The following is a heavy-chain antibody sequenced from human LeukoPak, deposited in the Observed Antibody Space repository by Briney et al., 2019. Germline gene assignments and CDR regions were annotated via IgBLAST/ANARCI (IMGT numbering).Heavy chain of an antibody. CDR2: IYTSGST. Sequence: SETLSLTCTVSGGSISSGSYYWSWIRQPAGKGLEWIGRIYTSGSTNYNPSLKSRVTISVDTSKNQFSLKLSSVTAADTAVYYCAVTYDSSGYYSALGFDYWGQGTLVTVSS. V-gene: IGHV4-61*02. CDR1: GGSISSGSYY. CDR3: AVTYDSSGYYSALGFDY. D-gene: IGHD3-22*01. J-gene: IGHJ4*02.